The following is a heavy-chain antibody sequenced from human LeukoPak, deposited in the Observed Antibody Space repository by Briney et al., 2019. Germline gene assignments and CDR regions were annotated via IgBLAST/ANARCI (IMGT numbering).Heavy chain of an antibody. CDR3: ARAGPEGFGVDV. Sequence: GGSLRLSCAASGFTFSSYAMSWVRQAPGKGLEWVSAISGSGGSTYYADSVKGRFTISRDNSKNTLYLQLNSLRAEDTAVYYSARAGPEGFGVDVWGQGTTVIVSS. J-gene: IGHJ6*02. V-gene: IGHV3-23*01. CDR1: GFTFSSYA. CDR2: ISGSGGST.